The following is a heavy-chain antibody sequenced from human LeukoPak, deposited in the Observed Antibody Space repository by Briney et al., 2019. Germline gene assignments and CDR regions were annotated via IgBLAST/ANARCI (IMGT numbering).Heavy chain of an antibody. Sequence: SETLSLTCTVSGGSIRSYYWTWIRQPPGKGLEWIAYIYSSGSTNYNPSLKSRVIISVDTSKNQFSLKLTSVTAADTAVYYCARGGYSYGYGGTDVWGQGTTVTVSS. CDR2: IYSSGST. J-gene: IGHJ6*01. CDR1: GGSIRSYY. V-gene: IGHV4-59*01. CDR3: ARGGYSYGYGGTDV. D-gene: IGHD5-18*01.